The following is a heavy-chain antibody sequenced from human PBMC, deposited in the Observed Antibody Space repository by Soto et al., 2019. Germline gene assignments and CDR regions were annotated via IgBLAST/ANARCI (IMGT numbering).Heavy chain of an antibody. CDR3: AHKGPEDWPLDY. Sequence: QITLKESGPTLVRPTQTLTLTCAFSGFSLSTSGVGVGWIRPPPGKALEWLAGIYWDHSKPYSPSLRSRLTSTKDTSKNQVVLKMTNMDPMDTGTYYCAHKGPEDWPLDYWGQGTLVTVSS. V-gene: IGHV2-5*02. D-gene: IGHD3-9*01. CDR2: IYWDHSK. J-gene: IGHJ4*02. CDR1: GFSLSTSGVG.